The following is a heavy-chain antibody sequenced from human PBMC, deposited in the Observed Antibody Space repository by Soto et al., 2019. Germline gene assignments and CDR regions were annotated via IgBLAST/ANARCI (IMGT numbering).Heavy chain of an antibody. CDR3: ARAVAVAADFDY. V-gene: IGHV1-3*05. CDR1: GYTFTGYA. D-gene: IGHD6-19*01. CDR2: INAGNGNT. J-gene: IGHJ4*02. Sequence: QVQLVQSVAEEKKPGASVKVSCKASGYTFTGYAMHWVRQAPGQRLEWMGWINAGNGNTKYSQKFQGRVTITRDTSASTASMELSSLRSENTAVYYCARAVAVAADFDYWGQGTLVTVAS.